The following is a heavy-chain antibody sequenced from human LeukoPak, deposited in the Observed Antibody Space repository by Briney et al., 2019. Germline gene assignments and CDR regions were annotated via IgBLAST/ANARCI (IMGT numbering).Heavy chain of an antibody. Sequence: PSETLSLTCTVSGDSISSGGYYWGWIRQPPRKGPEWIGSVYYSGSTYYNPSLKSRVTISVDTSKNQFSLKLSSVTAAGTAVYYCARLAFYSDPFDYWGQGTLVTVSS. J-gene: IGHJ4*02. CDR3: ARLAFYSDPFDY. V-gene: IGHV4-39*01. CDR2: VYYSGST. CDR1: GDSISSGGYY. D-gene: IGHD4-11*01.